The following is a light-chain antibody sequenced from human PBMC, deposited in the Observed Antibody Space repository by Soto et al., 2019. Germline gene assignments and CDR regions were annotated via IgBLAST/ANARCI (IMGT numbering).Light chain of an antibody. CDR1: QSISDS. Sequence: DIQMTQFPSTLSASVGDRVTITCRASQSISDSLAWYQQKPGKAPKILIYEASSLKGGVPSRFSGSRSGTEDTLTISSLQPDEFATYYCQQYNGYWTFGQGTKVEIK. CDR3: QQYNGYWT. V-gene: IGKV1-5*03. J-gene: IGKJ1*01. CDR2: EAS.